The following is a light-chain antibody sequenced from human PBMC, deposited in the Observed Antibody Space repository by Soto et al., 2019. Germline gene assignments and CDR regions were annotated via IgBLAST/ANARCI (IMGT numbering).Light chain of an antibody. V-gene: IGLV1-51*01. J-gene: IGLJ2*01. CDR3: ETWDTSVSAVA. CDR1: SSNIGNNY. CDR2: DNN. Sequence: QSVLTQPPSVSAAPGQKVTISCSGSSSNIGNNYVSWYQQLPGTAPKLLIYDNNKRPSGIPDRFSGSKSGTSATLGITGLQTGDEADYYCETWDTSVSAVAFGGGTKLTVL.